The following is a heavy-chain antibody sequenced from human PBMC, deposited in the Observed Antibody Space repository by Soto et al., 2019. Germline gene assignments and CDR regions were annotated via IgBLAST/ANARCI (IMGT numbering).Heavy chain of an antibody. J-gene: IGHJ3*02. CDR3: ARWIPTSNAFDI. V-gene: IGHV1-2*04. CDR1: GYTFTSYD. CDR2: INPNSGGT. Sequence: ASVKVSCKASGYTFTSYDINWVRQATGQGLEWMGWINPNSGGTNYAQKFQGWVTMTRDTSISTAYMELSRLRSDDTAVYYCARWIPTSNAFDIWGQGTMVTVSS. D-gene: IGHD5-12*01.